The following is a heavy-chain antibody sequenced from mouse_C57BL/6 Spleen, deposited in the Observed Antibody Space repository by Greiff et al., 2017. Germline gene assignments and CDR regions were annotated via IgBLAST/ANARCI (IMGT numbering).Heavy chain of an antibody. CDR2: IYPRSGNT. V-gene: IGHV1-81*01. J-gene: IGHJ2*01. Sequence: VQLQQSGAELARPGASVKLSCKASGYTFTSYGVSWVKQRTGQGLEWIGEIYPRSGNTYYNEKFKGKATLTADKSTSTAYMELRILTSDDSAVYFCTHISGHYFYYWGQGTTLTVSS. D-gene: IGHD3-2*02. CDR1: GYTFTSYG. CDR3: THISGHYFYY.